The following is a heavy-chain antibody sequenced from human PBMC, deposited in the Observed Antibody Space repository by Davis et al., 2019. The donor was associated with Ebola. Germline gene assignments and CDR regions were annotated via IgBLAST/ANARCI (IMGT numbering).Heavy chain of an antibody. CDR1: GFTFSFYW. V-gene: IGHV3-7*03. Sequence: GESLKISCAASGFTFSFYWMTWVRQAPGKGLEWVANIKPDGSEKYYVDSVKGRFTISRDNAKNSLYLQMNSLRAEDTAIYYCARGRRLDVWGQGTTVTVSS. CDR3: ARGRRLDV. J-gene: IGHJ6*02. CDR2: IKPDGSEK.